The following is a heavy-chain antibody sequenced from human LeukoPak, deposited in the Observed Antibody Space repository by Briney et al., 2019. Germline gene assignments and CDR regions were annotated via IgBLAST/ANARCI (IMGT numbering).Heavy chain of an antibody. CDR3: ARVRDESSH. CDR2: IYYSGST. D-gene: IGHD3-22*01. Sequence: PSETLSLTCTVSGGSISSYYWSWIRQPPGKGLEWIGYIYYSGSTNYNPSLKSRVTISVDTSKNQFSLKLSRVTAADTAVYYCARVRDESSHWGQGTLVTVSS. V-gene: IGHV4-59*08. J-gene: IGHJ4*02. CDR1: GGSISSYY.